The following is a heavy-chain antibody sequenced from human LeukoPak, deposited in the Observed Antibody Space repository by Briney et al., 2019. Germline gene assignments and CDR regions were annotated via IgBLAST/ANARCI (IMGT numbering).Heavy chain of an antibody. V-gene: IGHV5-51*01. CDR2: IYAGDSDT. CDR1: GYIFTSYW. J-gene: IGHJ6*03. Sequence: GESLQISCQGSGYIFTSYWSGWVRQLPGKGLEWMGIIYAGDSDTRYSPSFQGQVTISADKSISTAYLQWSSLKASDTAMYYYARQRSRNRYYYYYMDVWGKGTTVTVSS. D-gene: IGHD6-13*01. CDR3: ARQRSRNRYYYYYMDV.